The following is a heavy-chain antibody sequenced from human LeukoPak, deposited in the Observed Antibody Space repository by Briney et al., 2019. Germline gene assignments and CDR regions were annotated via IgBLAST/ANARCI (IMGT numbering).Heavy chain of an antibody. V-gene: IGHV3-30*02. CDR3: AKSQLIGSYHPPGY. D-gene: IGHD3-10*01. CDR1: GFTFSTYG. J-gene: IGHJ4*02. CDR2: IRYDGSNK. Sequence: GGSLRLSCAASGFTFSTYGMHWVRQAPGKGLQWVAFIRYDGSNKYSADSVKGRFTISRDNSKSTLYLQMDSLRPEDTAVYYCAKSQLIGSYHPPGYWGQGTLVTVSS.